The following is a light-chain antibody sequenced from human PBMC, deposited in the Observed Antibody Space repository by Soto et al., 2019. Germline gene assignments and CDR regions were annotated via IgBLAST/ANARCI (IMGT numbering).Light chain of an antibody. CDR2: DVS. Sequence: QSVLAQPASVSGTPGQSITISCTGTSIDVGAYNYVSWYQQYPGKAPKLIIYDVSNRPSGVSCRFSGSKSGYTASLTISELQAEDEADYYCNSYAGTSYVFXTGTKVTVL. V-gene: IGLV2-14*01. CDR3: NSYAGTSYV. J-gene: IGLJ1*01. CDR1: SIDVGAYNY.